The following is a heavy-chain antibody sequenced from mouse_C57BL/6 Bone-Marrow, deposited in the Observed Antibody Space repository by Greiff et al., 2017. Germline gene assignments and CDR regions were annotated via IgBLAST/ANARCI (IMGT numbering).Heavy chain of an antibody. V-gene: IGHV5-4*01. CDR3: ARDGLITTARGAMDY. CDR2: ISDGGSYT. D-gene: IGHD1-1*01. Sequence: EVKLVESGGGLVKPGGSLKLSCAASGFTFSSYAMSWVRQTPEKRLEWVATISDGGSYTYYPDNVKGRFTISRDNAKNNLYLQMSHLKSEDTAMYYCARDGLITTARGAMDYWGQGTSVTVSS. CDR1: GFTFSSYA. J-gene: IGHJ4*01.